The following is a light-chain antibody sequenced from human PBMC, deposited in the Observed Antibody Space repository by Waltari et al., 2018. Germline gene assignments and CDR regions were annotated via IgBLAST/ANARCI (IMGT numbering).Light chain of an antibody. CDR3: SSYSDSWL. CDR2: EVS. V-gene: IGLV2-14*01. Sequence: QSALTQPASVSGSPGESITISCSGAIRAIRGYDYVSWYQHPPAKAPQLILYEVSHRPAGVSNRFSGSKSGNTASLTISGLQAEDEADYYCSSYSDSWLFGGGTQLTVL. J-gene: IGLJ2*01. CDR1: IRAIRGYDY.